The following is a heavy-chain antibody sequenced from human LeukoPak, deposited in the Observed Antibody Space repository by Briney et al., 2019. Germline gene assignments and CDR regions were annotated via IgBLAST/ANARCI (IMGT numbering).Heavy chain of an antibody. CDR3: ARAYCSSTSCWIPFDY. CDR2: INPNSGGT. Sequence: ASVKVSCKASGCTFTGYYMHWVRQAPGQGLEWMGWINPNSGGTNYAQKFQGRVTMTRDTSISTAYMELSRLRSDDTAVYYCARAYCSSTSCWIPFDYWGQGTLVTVSS. D-gene: IGHD2-2*01. V-gene: IGHV1-2*02. CDR1: GCTFTGYY. J-gene: IGHJ4*02.